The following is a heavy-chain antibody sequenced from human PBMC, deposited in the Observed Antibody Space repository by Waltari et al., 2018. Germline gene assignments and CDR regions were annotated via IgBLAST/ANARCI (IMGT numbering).Heavy chain of an antibody. Sequence: QVQLQESGPGLVKPSETLSLTCAVSGDSVSTNYWNWFRPPAGKGLEWMGRVHATDTTYPNPSLRSRLTVSLDTSKNQISLRLSSVTAADTAVYYCARGVHFGGTFRGGADVWGQGTTVTVSS. CDR2: VHATDTT. D-gene: IGHD1-26*01. CDR1: GDSVSTNY. V-gene: IGHV4-4*07. CDR3: ARGVHFGGTFRGGADV. J-gene: IGHJ6*02.